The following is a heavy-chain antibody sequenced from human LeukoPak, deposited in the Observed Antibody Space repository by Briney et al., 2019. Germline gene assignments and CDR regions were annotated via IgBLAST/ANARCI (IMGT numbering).Heavy chain of an antibody. CDR1: GFTFRSYA. J-gene: IGHJ4*02. CDR3: ARVPGYDSSGYFDY. Sequence: GGSLRLSCAASGFTFRSYAMHWVRQAPGKGLEWVAVISYGGSNKYYADSVKGRFTISRDNSKNTLYLQMNSLRAEDTAVYYCARVPGYDSSGYFDYWGQGTLVTVSS. CDR2: ISYGGSNK. D-gene: IGHD3-22*01. V-gene: IGHV3-30*04.